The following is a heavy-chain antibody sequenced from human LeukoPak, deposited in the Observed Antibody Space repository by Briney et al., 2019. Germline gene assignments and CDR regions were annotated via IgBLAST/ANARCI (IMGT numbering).Heavy chain of an antibody. CDR2: IIPIFGTA. Sequence: SVTVSCKASVGTFINYAISWVRQAPGQGLEWMGRIIPIFGTANYAQKFQGRVTITADKSTSTAYMELSSLRSEDTAVYYCAHGSPYYYDSSGYPVSSCDYWGQGTLVTVSS. J-gene: IGHJ4*02. V-gene: IGHV1-69*06. D-gene: IGHD3-22*01. CDR1: VGTFINYA. CDR3: AHGSPYYYDSSGYPVSSCDY.